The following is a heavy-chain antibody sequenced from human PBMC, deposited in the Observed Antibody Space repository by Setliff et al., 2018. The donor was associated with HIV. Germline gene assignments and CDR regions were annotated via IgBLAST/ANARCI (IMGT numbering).Heavy chain of an antibody. CDR1: GGSITSNY. CDR2: IIPIFGTA. J-gene: IGHJ3*02. Sequence: SVKVSCKASGGSITSNYITWVRQAPGQGLEWMGGIIPIFGTANYAQKFQGRVTIIRDTSASTAYMELSSLRSEDTAVYYCARGQDIVVVPADAFDIWGQGTMVTVSS. CDR3: ARGQDIVVVPADAFDI. D-gene: IGHD2-2*01. V-gene: IGHV1-69*05.